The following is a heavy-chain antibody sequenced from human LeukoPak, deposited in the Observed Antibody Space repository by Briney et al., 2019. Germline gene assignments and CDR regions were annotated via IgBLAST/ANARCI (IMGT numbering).Heavy chain of an antibody. CDR1: GGSNSSSSYY. V-gene: IGHV4-39*01. J-gene: IGHJ4*02. CDR2: IYYSGST. CDR3: ARQANTIARYYFDY. Sequence: SETLSLTCTVSGGSNSSSSYYWGWIRQPPGRGVEWVGSIYYSGSTYYNPSLKSRVTITVDTSKNQFSLKLSSVTAADTAVYYCARQANTIARYYFDYWGQGTLVTVSS. D-gene: IGHD2-21*01.